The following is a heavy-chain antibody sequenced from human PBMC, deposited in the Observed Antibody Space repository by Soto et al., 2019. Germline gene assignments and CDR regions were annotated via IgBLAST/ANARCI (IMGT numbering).Heavy chain of an antibody. CDR3: AKDRSSTSCYAFDY. CDR2: ISGSGGTT. Sequence: GGSLRLSCAASGLTFRNYAMSWARPAPGKGLEWVSAISGSGGTTHYADSVKGRFTISRDNSKNTLYLQMNSLRVEDTAVYYCAKDRSSTSCYAFDYWGQGSLVTVSS. D-gene: IGHD2-2*01. CDR1: GLTFRNYA. V-gene: IGHV3-23*01. J-gene: IGHJ4*02.